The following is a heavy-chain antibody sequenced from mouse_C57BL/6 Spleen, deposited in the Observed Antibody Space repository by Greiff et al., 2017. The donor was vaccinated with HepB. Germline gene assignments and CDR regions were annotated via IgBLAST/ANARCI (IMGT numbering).Heavy chain of an antibody. CDR1: GFTFSDYG. CDR2: ISSGSSTI. Sequence: EVKLVESGGGLVKPGGSLKLSCAASGFTFSDYGMHWVRQAPEKGLEWVAYISSGSSTIYYADTVKGRFTISRDNAKNTTFLQMTSLRSEDTAMYYCASDSYYFDYWGQGTTLTVSS. CDR3: ASDSYYFDY. J-gene: IGHJ2*01. V-gene: IGHV5-17*01.